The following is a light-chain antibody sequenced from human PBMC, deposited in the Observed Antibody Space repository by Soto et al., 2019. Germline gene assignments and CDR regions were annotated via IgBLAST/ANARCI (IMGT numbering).Light chain of an antibody. V-gene: IGKV1-5*01. CDR2: DVS. J-gene: IGKJ4*01. CDR1: QTIVNW. Sequence: DIQMTQSPSTLSASVGDRVTITCRASQTIVNWLSWYQQKRGKAPHLMIYDVSSLQSGVPSRFSGSGSGTEITLTISSLQPDDSATYYCQHYDSYSVTFGGGTKVEIK. CDR3: QHYDSYSVT.